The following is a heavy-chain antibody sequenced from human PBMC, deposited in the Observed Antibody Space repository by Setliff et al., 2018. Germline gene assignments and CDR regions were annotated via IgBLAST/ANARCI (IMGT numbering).Heavy chain of an antibody. D-gene: IGHD1-26*01. CDR2: ITSGSSNI. CDR1: GFTFSTYS. J-gene: IGHJ5*02. V-gene: IGHV3-21*01. CDR3: TTERVVGATRWFDP. Sequence: GGSLRLSCAASGFTFSTYSMNWVRQAPGKGLEWVASITSGSSNIWYADSVKGRLTISRDNAKNSLYMQMNSLRAEDTAVYYCTTERVVGATRWFDPWGQGTLVTVSS.